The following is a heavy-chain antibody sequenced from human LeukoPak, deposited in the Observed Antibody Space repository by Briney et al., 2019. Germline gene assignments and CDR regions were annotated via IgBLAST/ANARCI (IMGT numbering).Heavy chain of an antibody. Sequence: GGSLRLSCAASGFTFSSYSMNWVRQAPGKGLEWVSSISSSSSYIYYADSVKGRFTISRDNSKNTLYLQMNSLRAEDTAVYYCAKGQLYCSSTSCYKDWGQGTLVTVSS. V-gene: IGHV3-21*04. D-gene: IGHD2-2*02. CDR3: AKGQLYCSSTSCYKD. CDR1: GFTFSSYS. CDR2: ISSSSSYI. J-gene: IGHJ4*02.